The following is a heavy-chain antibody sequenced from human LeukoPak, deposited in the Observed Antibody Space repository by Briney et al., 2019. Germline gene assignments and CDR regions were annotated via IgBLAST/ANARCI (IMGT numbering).Heavy chain of an antibody. CDR3: VRGYCGDDCYRYYYYYYTDV. Sequence: PSETLSLTCTVSGGSVSSTNYYWSWIRQPAGKGVEWIGRIYASGRTTYNPSLESRVTFSIDTSKNQFSLKLNSVTAADTAVYYCVRGYCGDDCYRYYYYYYTDVWGKGTTVTVSS. CDR1: GGSVSSTNYY. CDR2: IYASGRT. V-gene: IGHV4-61*02. J-gene: IGHJ6*03. D-gene: IGHD2-21*02.